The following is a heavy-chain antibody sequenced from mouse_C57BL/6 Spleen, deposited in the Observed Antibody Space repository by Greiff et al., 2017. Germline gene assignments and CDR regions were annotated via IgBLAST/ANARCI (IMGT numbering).Heavy chain of an antibody. CDR2: IYPGAGDT. D-gene: IGHD2-1*01. CDR1: GYAFSSYW. CDR3: ALYYGNWGWFAY. Sequence: QVQLQQSGAELVKPGASVKISCKASGYAFSSYWMNWVKQRPGKGLEWIGQIYPGAGDTNYDGKFKGKATLTADKSSSTAYMQLSSLTSEDSAVYFCALYYGNWGWFAYWGQGTLVTVSA. J-gene: IGHJ3*01. V-gene: IGHV1-80*01.